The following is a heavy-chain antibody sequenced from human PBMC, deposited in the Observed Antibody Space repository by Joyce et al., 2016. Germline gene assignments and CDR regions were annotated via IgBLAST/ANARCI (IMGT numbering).Heavy chain of an antibody. Sequence: QLQLQESGPGLVKPSETLSLSCTVSGGSIRSSDHYWGWVRQPPGKGLEWIGNVHKSGTTNLNPSLKSRVAISVDTSKNHFSLRLSSVTAADTAVYYCARESMLTLGGVNVKGYYFDYWGQGTPVTVSS. D-gene: IGHD3-16*02. CDR2: VHKSGTT. CDR3: ARESMLTLGGVNVKGYYFDY. CDR1: GGSIRSSDHY. J-gene: IGHJ4*02. V-gene: IGHV4-39*07.